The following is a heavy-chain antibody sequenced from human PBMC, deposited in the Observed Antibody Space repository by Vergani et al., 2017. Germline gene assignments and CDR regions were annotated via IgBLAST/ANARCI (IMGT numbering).Heavy chain of an antibody. CDR1: GYSFTSYW. D-gene: IGHD2-15*01. Sequence: EVQLVQSGAEVKTPGESLKISCKCSGYSFTSYWIGWVRQMPGKGLEWMGIIYPVDSDTRYSPSFQGQVPISADKSISTAYLQLRSLKASDTAMYYCAGGGVGYCSGGSCYYFDYWGQGTLVTVSS. CDR3: AGGGVGYCSGGSCYYFDY. V-gene: IGHV5-51*01. J-gene: IGHJ4*02. CDR2: IYPVDSDT.